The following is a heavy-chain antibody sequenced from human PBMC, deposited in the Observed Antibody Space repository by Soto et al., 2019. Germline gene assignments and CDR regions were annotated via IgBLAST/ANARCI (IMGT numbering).Heavy chain of an antibody. CDR1: GGTFSAYP. J-gene: IGHJ3*01. Sequence: QVQLVQSGAEVKKPGSSVKVSCKTSGGTFSAYPFNWLRQAPGQGLEWMGRIIPILDITDYSQNFQGRVTITADKSTNTAYMDLTSLRSEDTAMYFCAKGADSSGSESAFDLWGQGTLITVSS. V-gene: IGHV1-69*02. D-gene: IGHD3-22*01. CDR3: AKGADSSGSESAFDL. CDR2: IIPILDIT.